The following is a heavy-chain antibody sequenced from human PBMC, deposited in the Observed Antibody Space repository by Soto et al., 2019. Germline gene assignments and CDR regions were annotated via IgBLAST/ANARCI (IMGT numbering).Heavy chain of an antibody. CDR1: GFTFSSYG. V-gene: IGHV3-33*01. CDR2: IWYDGSNK. Sequence: QVQLVESGGGVVQPGRSLRLSCAASGFTFSSYGMHWVRQAPGKGLEWVAVIWYDGSNKYYADSVKGRFTISRDNSKNTLYLQMNSLRAEDTAVYYCARDEDIGHGAFDIWGQGTMVTVSS. J-gene: IGHJ3*02. D-gene: IGHD5-12*01. CDR3: ARDEDIGHGAFDI.